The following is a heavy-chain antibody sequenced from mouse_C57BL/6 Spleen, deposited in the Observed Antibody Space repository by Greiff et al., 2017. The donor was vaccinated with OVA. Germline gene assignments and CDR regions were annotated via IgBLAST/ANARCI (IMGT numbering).Heavy chain of an antibody. J-gene: IGHJ2*01. CDR1: GYTFTSYW. Sequence: QVQLQQPGAELVKPGASVKLSCKASGYTFTSYWMQWVKQRPGQGLEWIGEIDPSDSYTNYNQKFKGKATLTVDTSSSTAYMQLSSLTSEDSAVYYCARTEYYFDCWGKGTTLTVSS. CDR2: IDPSDSYT. CDR3: ARTEYYFDC. V-gene: IGHV1-50*01.